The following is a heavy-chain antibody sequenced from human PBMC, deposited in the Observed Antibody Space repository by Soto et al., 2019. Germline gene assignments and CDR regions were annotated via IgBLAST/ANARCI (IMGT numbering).Heavy chain of an antibody. V-gene: IGHV4-34*01. J-gene: IGHJ3*02. CDR3: AGTPGDAFTI. CDR1: GGSFSGYY. CDR2: VSHSGNT. D-gene: IGHD1-26*01. Sequence: QVHLQQWGAGLLKPSETLSLTCAVYGGSFSGYYWNWIRQPPGKGLEWIAEVSHSGNTNYNPSLKSRVTISLDTSRNQFSLKLSSVTDADTAVYYCAGTPGDAFTIWDKGTMVTVSS.